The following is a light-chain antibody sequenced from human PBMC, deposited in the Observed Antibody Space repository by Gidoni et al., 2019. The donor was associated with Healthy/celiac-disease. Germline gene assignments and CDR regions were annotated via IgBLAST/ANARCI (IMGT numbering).Light chain of an antibody. CDR3: QQYCSSRLT. V-gene: IGKV3-20*01. J-gene: IGKJ4*01. CDR1: QSVSSSY. CDR2: GAS. Sequence: ELVLTQSPGTLSLSPGERATLSCRASQSVSSSYLAWYQQKPGQAPRLLIYGASSRATGIPDRFSGSGSGTDFTLTISRLEPEDFAVYYCQQYCSSRLTFGGGTKVEIK.